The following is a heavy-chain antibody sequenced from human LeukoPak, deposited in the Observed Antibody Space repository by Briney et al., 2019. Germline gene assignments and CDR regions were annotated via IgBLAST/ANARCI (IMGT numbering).Heavy chain of an antibody. D-gene: IGHD5-24*01. CDR2: IYTSGST. CDR3: AGRRDGYNQADY. V-gene: IGHV4-61*02. J-gene: IGHJ4*02. Sequence: SETLSLTCTVSGGSISSSSYYWSWIRQPAGKGLEWIGRIYTSGSTNYNPSLKSRVTMSVDTSKNQFSLKLSSVTAADTAVYYCAGRRDGYNQADYWGQGTLVTVSP. CDR1: GGSISSSSYY.